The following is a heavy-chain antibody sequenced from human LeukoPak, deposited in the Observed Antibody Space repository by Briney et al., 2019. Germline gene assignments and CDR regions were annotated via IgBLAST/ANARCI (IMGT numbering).Heavy chain of an antibody. CDR2: IYSDGST. D-gene: IGHD4-17*01. V-gene: IGHV3-53*01. CDR3: ARDGGYGDYSYYFDY. J-gene: IGHJ4*02. Sequence: PGGSLRLSCAASGFTVSSNCMSWVRQAPGKGLEWVSLIYSDGSTYYGDSVKGRFTISRDNSKNTLYLQMNSLRAEDTAVYYCARDGGYGDYSYYFDYWGQGTLVTVSS. CDR1: GFTVSSNC.